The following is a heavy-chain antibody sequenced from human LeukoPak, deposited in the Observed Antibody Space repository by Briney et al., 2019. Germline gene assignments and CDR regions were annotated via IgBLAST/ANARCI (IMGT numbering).Heavy chain of an antibody. Sequence: SETLSLTCTVSGGSISSYYWSWIRRPPGKGLEWIGYIYYSGSTNYNPSLKSRVTISVDTSKNQFSLKLSSVTAADTAVYYCARDRGYSDYWGQGTLVTVSS. D-gene: IGHD5-18*01. CDR3: ARDRGYSDY. CDR2: IYYSGST. V-gene: IGHV4-59*01. CDR1: GGSISSYY. J-gene: IGHJ4*02.